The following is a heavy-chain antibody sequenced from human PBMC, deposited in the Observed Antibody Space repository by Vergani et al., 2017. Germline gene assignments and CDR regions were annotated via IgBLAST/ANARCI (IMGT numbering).Heavy chain of an antibody. CDR1: GYTFTGYY. CDR2: INPNSGGT. J-gene: IGHJ6*02. Sequence: QVQLVQSGAEVKKPGASVKVSCKASGYTFTGYYMHWVRQAPGQGLEWMGWINPNSGGTNYAQKFQGRVTMTRDTSISTAYMELSRRRSDDTAVYYCARFVTRPLYYYGMDVWGQGTTVTVSS. CDR3: ARFVTRPLYYYGMDV. V-gene: IGHV1-2*02.